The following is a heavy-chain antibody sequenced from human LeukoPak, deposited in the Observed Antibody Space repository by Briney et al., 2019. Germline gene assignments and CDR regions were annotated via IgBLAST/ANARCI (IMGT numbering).Heavy chain of an antibody. Sequence: ASVKVSCKASGYTFTDYYMHWVRQAPGQGLEWMGRINPNSGNTNFAQKFQGRVTMTRDMSTSTVYMKLSSLRSEDTAVYYCARFSGDYYDTPPFDYWGQGTLVTVSS. J-gene: IGHJ4*02. CDR3: ARFSGDYYDTPPFDY. V-gene: IGHV1-2*02. D-gene: IGHD3-22*01. CDR2: INPNSGNT. CDR1: GYTFTDYY.